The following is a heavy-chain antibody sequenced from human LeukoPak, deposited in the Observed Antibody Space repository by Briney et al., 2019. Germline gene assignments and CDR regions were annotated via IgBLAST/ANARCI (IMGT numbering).Heavy chain of an antibody. Sequence: GESLKIPCKGSGYSFTSYWIGWVRQMPGKGLEWMGIIYPGDSDTRYSPSLQGQVTISADKSISTAYLQWSSLKASDTAMYYCARLHIVVVPAANGLGANWFDPWGQGTLVTVSS. J-gene: IGHJ5*02. CDR3: ARLHIVVVPAANGLGANWFDP. CDR2: IYPGDSDT. D-gene: IGHD2-2*01. CDR1: GYSFTSYW. V-gene: IGHV5-51*01.